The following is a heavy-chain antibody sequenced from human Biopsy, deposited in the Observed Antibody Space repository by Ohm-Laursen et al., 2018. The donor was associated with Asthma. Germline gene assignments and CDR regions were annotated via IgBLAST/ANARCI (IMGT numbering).Heavy chain of an antibody. CDR3: ARGDSSNWSHYYFDY. CDR1: GFAVGRDH. D-gene: IGHD3-22*01. CDR2: IYSGGTS. V-gene: IGHV3-53*01. Sequence: SLRLSCSASGFAVGRDHMFWVRQAPGKGLEWVSVIYSGGTSHTADSVRGRFTISRDYSKNTLYLQMHSLRAEDTAVYYCARGDSSNWSHYYFDYWGQGTLVTVSS. J-gene: IGHJ4*02.